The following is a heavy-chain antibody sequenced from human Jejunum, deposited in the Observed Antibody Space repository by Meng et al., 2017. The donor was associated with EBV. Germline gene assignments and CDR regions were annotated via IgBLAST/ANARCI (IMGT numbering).Heavy chain of an antibody. CDR2: IYNGGSP. D-gene: IGHD1-26*01. CDR3: AYYLSGGGGVGS. CDR1: GAPVTMATYY. Sequence: QVQLQGSGPGPVKPSETLSLTCTVSGAPVTMATYYWSWIRQPPGKGLGGIGYIYNGGSPNYIPPPRTRVTTSLDKSKNQFPLKLSCVTAADTAMYYFAYYLSGGGGVGSWGQGTLVTVSS. J-gene: IGHJ4*02. V-gene: IGHV4-61*01.